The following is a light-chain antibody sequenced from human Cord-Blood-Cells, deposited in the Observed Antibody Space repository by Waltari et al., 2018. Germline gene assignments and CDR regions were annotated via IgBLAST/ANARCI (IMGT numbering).Light chain of an antibody. CDR2: WAS. J-gene: IGKJ4*01. Sequence: DIVMTQSPDPLAVSLGERATINCKSSQSVLYSSNNKNYLAWYQQKPGQPPKLLIYWASTRESGVPDLFSGGGSGTDFTLTISSLQAEDVAVYYCQQYYSTPLTFGGGTKVEIK. CDR3: QQYYSTPLT. CDR1: QSVLYSSNNKNY. V-gene: IGKV4-1*01.